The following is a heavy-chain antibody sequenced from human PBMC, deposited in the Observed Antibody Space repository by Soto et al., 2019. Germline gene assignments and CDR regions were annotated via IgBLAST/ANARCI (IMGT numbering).Heavy chain of an antibody. Sequence: GGSLRLSCAASGFTFSSYAMTWVRQAPGKGLEWVSSISGSGGSTYYADSVKGRFTISRDNSKNTLYLQMNSLRAEDTALYYCAKKVPGTTSWFDPWGQGTLVTVSS. CDR3: AKKVPGTTSWFDP. D-gene: IGHD1-7*01. V-gene: IGHV3-23*01. J-gene: IGHJ5*02. CDR1: GFTFSSYA. CDR2: ISGSGGST.